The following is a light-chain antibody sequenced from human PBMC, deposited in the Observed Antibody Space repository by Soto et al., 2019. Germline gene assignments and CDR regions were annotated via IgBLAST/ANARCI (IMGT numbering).Light chain of an antibody. J-gene: IGKJ4*01. CDR2: DAS. V-gene: IGKV3-11*01. Sequence: EVVLTQSPATLSLSPGERATISCRASESIGNYLAWYQQKLVQAPKLLIYDASHRAIGIPGRFSGDGSGTDFTLSISILEPEDVAVYYYQLRSDWPTPLTFGGGTKVEIK. CDR3: QLRSDWPTPLT. CDR1: ESIGNY.